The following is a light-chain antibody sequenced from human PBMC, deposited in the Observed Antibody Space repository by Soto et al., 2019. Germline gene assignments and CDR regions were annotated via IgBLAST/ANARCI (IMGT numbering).Light chain of an antibody. CDR3: QQYNSWLWT. CDR1: QSVGSD. CDR2: GAS. V-gene: IGKV3-15*01. Sequence: EIVMTQSPATLSVSPGERATLSCRASQSVGSDLAWYQQKPGQAPRLVIYGASTRATGIPARFSGSGSGTEFTLIISSLQSEDSAVYYCQQYNSWLWTFGQGTKV. J-gene: IGKJ1*01.